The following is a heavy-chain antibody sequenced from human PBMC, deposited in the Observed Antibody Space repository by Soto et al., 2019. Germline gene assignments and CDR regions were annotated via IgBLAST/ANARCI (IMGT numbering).Heavy chain of an antibody. J-gene: IGHJ6*02. V-gene: IGHV3-48*03. CDR2: ISVSGTMR. CDR1: GFTFSSYE. Sequence: QLVESGGGSVQPGRSLRLSCAPSGFTFSSYEMNWVRQAPGKGLEWVSYISVSGTMRFYADAVKGRFTISRDNSKKILYLQRNRLRAEDTALYYFATAGLTGTVWGQGTTVTVSS. CDR3: ATAGLTGTV. D-gene: IGHD3-9*01.